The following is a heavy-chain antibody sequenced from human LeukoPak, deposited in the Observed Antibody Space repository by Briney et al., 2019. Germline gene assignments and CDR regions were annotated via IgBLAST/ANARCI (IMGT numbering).Heavy chain of an antibody. CDR2: ISSSSSYI. J-gene: IGHJ1*01. CDR3: AHPTVTTGAEC. D-gene: IGHD4-17*01. Sequence: GGSLRLSCAASGFTFTSYSMNWVRQAPGKGLEWVSCISSSSSYIYYADSVKGRFTISRDNSKNRLYLQMNSLRAEDTDVYYCAHPTVTTGAECWGQGTLVTVS. V-gene: IGHV3-21*01. CDR1: GFTFTSYS.